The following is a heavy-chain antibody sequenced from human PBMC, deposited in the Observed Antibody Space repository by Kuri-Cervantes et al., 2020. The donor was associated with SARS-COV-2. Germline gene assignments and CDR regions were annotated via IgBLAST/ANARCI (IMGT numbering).Heavy chain of an antibody. Sequence: SVKVSCKASGGTFSSYAVTWVRQAPGQGLEWMGWIIPLFGTTIYAQEFQGRVTLTADKSTNTAYMELSSLRSEDTAVYYCARPYCSITTCYDGTFDSWGQGTLVTGSS. CDR3: ARPYCSITTCYDGTFDS. CDR1: GGTFSSYA. CDR2: IIPLFGTT. V-gene: IGHV1-69*06. D-gene: IGHD2-2*01. J-gene: IGHJ4*02.